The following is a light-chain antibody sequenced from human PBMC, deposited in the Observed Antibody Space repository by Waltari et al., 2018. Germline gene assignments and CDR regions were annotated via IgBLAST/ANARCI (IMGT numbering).Light chain of an antibody. CDR2: DVS. Sequence: QSALTQPASVSGSPGKSITISCTGTSSDVGGYNYVSCYQQHPGKAPKLMIYDVSKRPSGVSNRFSGSKSGNTASLTISGLQAEDEADYYCSSYTSSSTLWVFGGGTKLTVL. V-gene: IGLV2-14*01. CDR1: SSDVGGYNY. CDR3: SSYTSSSTLWV. J-gene: IGLJ3*02.